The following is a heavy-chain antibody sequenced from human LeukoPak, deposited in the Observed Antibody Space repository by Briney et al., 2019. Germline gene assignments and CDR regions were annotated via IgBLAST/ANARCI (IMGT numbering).Heavy chain of an antibody. D-gene: IGHD3-10*01. CDR1: GFIFSSVW. V-gene: IGHV3-15*01. CDR2: IKNKTDGGTA. J-gene: IGHJ5*02. Sequence: PGGSLRLSCAASGFIFSSVWMSWVRQAPGKGLEWVGRIKNKTDGGTADYAAPVKGRFAISRDDSKNTLYLQMNSLKTEETAVYYCTPERPYITSPPSWGEGTLVTVSS. CDR3: TPERPYITSPPS.